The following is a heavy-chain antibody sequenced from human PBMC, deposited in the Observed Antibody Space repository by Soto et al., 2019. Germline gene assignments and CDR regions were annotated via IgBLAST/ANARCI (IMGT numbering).Heavy chain of an antibody. D-gene: IGHD2-15*01. CDR2: ISGNGGLI. CDR3: GNDSRAYGTWYGAVDP. J-gene: IGHJ5*02. CDR1: GFTFSSYA. Sequence: PGGSLRLSCAASGFTFSSYAMTWVRQAPGKGLEWLSVISGNGGLIYYADSVKGRFTISRDNSKNTLYLQMSSLRAEDTAVYYCGNDSRAYGTWYGAVDPWGQGTLVTVSS. V-gene: IGHV3-23*01.